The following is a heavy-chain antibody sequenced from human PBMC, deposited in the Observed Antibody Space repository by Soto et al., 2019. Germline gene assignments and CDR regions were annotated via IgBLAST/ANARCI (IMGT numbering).Heavy chain of an antibody. Sequence: EVQLVESGGGLVQPGGSLRLSCAASGFSFSNFWMSWVRQAPGEGREWVATIKDDGSQESYVDSVKGRFTISRDNPKNSLYLQMNSLRAEDTAVYYCARKHSGLDYWGQGTLVTVSS. J-gene: IGHJ4*02. CDR3: ARKHSGLDY. CDR1: GFSFSNFW. CDR2: IKDDGSQE. V-gene: IGHV3-7*01. D-gene: IGHD5-12*01.